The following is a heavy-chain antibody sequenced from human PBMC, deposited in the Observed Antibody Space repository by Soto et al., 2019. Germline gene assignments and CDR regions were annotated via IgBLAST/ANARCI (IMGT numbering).Heavy chain of an antibody. V-gene: IGHV4-30-2*01. J-gene: IGHJ2*01. CDR1: GGSISSGGYS. D-gene: IGHD5-12*01. CDR3: ARVATIWNWYFDL. CDR2: IYHSGST. Sequence: QLQLQESGSGLVKPSQTLSLTCAVSGGSISSGGYSWSWIRQPPGKGLEWIGYIYHSGSTYYNPFHKTRVNLSVARSNNQFSLKLSSVTAADTAVYYCARVATIWNWYFDLWGRGTLVTVSS.